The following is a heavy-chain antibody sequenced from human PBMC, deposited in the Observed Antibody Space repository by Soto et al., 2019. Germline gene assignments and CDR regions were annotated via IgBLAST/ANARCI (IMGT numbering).Heavy chain of an antibody. CDR1: GGLFSSFA. V-gene: IGHV1-69*01. CDR3: SRGGGPYVWFNEF. D-gene: IGHD2-21*01. CDR2: IIPVFGTT. Sequence: QGQLVQSGPEVKKPGSSVKVSCKDSGGLFSSFAISWVRQAPGQGLEWLGGIIPVFGTTNYAEKFQARVTITADASTNTAYMELSSLTSGDTAMYYCSRGGGPYVWFNEFWGQGTLVTVSS. J-gene: IGHJ4*02.